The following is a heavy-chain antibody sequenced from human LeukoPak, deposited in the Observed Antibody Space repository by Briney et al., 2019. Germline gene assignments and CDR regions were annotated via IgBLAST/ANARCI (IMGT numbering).Heavy chain of an antibody. D-gene: IGHD1-1*01. CDR2: IYPGESDT. Sequence: GESLQISCKGSGYSFTRYWIGWVRQMPGKGLEWMGTIYPGESDTRYSPSFQHQVTISAEESISTAYLQWSSLKASDTAMYCCERRVGRTGTIDFDYWGQGTLVTVSS. V-gene: IGHV5-51*01. J-gene: IGHJ4*02. CDR3: ERRVGRTGTIDFDY. CDR1: GYSFTRYW.